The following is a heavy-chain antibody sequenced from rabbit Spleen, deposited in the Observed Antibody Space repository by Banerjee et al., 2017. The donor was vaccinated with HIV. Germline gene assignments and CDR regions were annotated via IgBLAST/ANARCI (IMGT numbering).Heavy chain of an antibody. CDR1: GFSFSNTDV. V-gene: IGHV1S45*01. CDR2: INAYTGKP. J-gene: IGHJ4*01. D-gene: IGHD3-1*01. CDR3: ARDLASVVGWNFNL. Sequence: QEQLVASGGGLVKPEGSLTLTCKASGFSFSNTDVMCWVRQAPGKGLEWIACINAYTGKPVDATWAKGRFTISRTSSTTVTLQMTSLTAADMATYCCARDLASVVGWNFNLWGPGTLVTVS.